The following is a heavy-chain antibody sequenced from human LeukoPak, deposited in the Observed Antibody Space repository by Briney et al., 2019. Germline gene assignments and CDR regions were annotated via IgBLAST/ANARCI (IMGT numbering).Heavy chain of an antibody. CDR3: ARGNYYDSGGFDY. J-gene: IGHJ4*02. Sequence: SETLSLICTVSGGSVSSDDYYWSWIRQPPGKGLEWIGYIYYRGSTYYNSSLKSRVTISVDTSKNQFSLKLNSVTAADTAVYYCARGNYYDSGGFDYWGQGTLVTVSS. CDR2: IYYRGST. V-gene: IGHV4-30-4*01. D-gene: IGHD3-22*01. CDR1: GGSVSSDDYY.